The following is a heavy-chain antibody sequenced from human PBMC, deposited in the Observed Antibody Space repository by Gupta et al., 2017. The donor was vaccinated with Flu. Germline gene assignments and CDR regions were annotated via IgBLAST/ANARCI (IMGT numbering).Heavy chain of an antibody. V-gene: IGHV4-30-4*08. CDR3: AKTGRTSWFDP. J-gene: IGHJ5*02. CDR2: LYYTGST. Sequence: TWIRHPPGKGLEWIGSLYYTGSTYYNPSLKNRVTISVDTSKNQFSLKLNSVTAADTAVYYCAKTGRTSWFDPWGQGSLVTVSS. D-gene: IGHD3-9*01.